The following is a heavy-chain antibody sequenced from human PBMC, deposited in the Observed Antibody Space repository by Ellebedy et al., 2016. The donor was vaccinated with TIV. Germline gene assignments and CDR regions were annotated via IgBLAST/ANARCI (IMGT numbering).Heavy chain of an antibody. V-gene: IGHV1-2*02. J-gene: IGHJ4*02. CDR3: ARREWLGYYDY. CDR2: INPNSGGT. CDR1: GYTFTGYY. D-gene: IGHD6-19*01. Sequence: ASVKVSCKASGYTFTGYYMHWVRQAPGQGLEWMGWINPNSGGTNYAQKFQGRVTITRDTSASTAYMELSSLRSEDTAVYYCARREWLGYYDYWGQGTLVTVSS.